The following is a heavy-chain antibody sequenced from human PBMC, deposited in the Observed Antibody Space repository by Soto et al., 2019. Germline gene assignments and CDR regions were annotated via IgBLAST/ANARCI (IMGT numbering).Heavy chain of an antibody. D-gene: IGHD5-12*01. V-gene: IGHV4-30-4*01. CDR1: GGSISSGDYY. CDR3: ASAGLATIYPSNNWFDT. J-gene: IGHJ5*02. CDR2: IYYSGST. Sequence: QVQLQESGPGLVKPSQTLSLTCTVSGGSISSGDYYWSWIRQPPGKGLEWIGYIYYSGSTYYNPSLKIRVTITIATSKTKYSLNMSSVTAADTAMYYWASAGLATIYPSNNWFDTWGQGTLVTVSS.